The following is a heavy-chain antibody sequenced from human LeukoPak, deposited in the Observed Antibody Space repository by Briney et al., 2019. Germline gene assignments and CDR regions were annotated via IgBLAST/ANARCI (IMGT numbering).Heavy chain of an antibody. CDR2: ISGSGGST. Sequence: PGGSLRLSCAASGFTFSSYAMSWVRQAPGKGLEWVSAISGSGGSTYYADSVKGRFTISRDNSKNTLYLQMNSLRAEDTAVYYCAKEQFTGQQWRDDAFDIWGQGTMVTVSS. CDR1: GFTFSSYA. CDR3: AKEQFTGQQWRDDAFDI. D-gene: IGHD6-19*01. J-gene: IGHJ3*02. V-gene: IGHV3-23*01.